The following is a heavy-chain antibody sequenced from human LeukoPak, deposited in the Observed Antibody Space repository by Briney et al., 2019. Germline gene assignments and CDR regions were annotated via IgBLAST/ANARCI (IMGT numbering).Heavy chain of an antibody. CDR2: MNPNSGNT. D-gene: IGHD6-13*01. CDR1: GYTFTSYD. CDR3: ARPGPRYSSSWGFFDY. V-gene: IGHV1-8*01. J-gene: IGHJ4*02. Sequence: ASVKVSCKASGYTFTSYDINWVRQATGQGLEWMGWMNPNSGNTGYAQKFQGRVTMTRNTSISTAYMELSSLRSEDTAVYYCARPGPRYSSSWGFFDYWGQGTLVTVSS.